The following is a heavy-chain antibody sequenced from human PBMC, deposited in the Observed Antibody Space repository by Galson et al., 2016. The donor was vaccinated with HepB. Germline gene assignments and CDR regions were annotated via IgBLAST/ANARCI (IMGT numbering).Heavy chain of an antibody. V-gene: IGHV3-74*01. CDR2: INADGTAT. CDR1: GLDFRRYW. Sequence: SLRLSCAASGLDFRRYWMHWVRQTPGKGLVWVSRINADGTATGYADSVKGRFTISRDDAKNTLYLQMNTLRVEDTAVYYCTRETRWYFDLWGQGTLVTVSS. J-gene: IGHJ5*02. D-gene: IGHD4-23*01. CDR3: TRETRWYFDL.